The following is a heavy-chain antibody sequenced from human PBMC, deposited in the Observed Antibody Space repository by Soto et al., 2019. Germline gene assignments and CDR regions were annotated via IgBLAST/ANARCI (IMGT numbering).Heavy chain of an antibody. J-gene: IGHJ4*02. CDR1: GGSISTYH. CDR3: ATSQKGYNWNYFDH. D-gene: IGHD1-20*01. V-gene: IGHV4-59*04. CDR2: VFYTGFT. Sequence: SETLSLTCTVSGGSISTYHWIWIRQPPGRGLEWIGSVFYTGFTSYDPSLESRVSVSVDTSKNQFSLKVSGVSAADTAVYYCATSQKGYNWNYFDHWGQGALVTVSS.